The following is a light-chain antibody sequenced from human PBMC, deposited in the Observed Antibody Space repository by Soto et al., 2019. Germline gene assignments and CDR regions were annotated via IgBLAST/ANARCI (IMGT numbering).Light chain of an antibody. CDR1: SSDVGAFNY. Sequence: QSALTQPPSASGSPGQSVTISCTGTSSDVGAFNYVSWYQHNPGKAPKFMIYEVDKRPSGVPDRFSGSKSGNTAYLTVSGLQAEDEADYFCSSFVAGSSYVFGTGTKLPS. J-gene: IGLJ1*01. CDR2: EVD. CDR3: SSFVAGSSYV. V-gene: IGLV2-8*01.